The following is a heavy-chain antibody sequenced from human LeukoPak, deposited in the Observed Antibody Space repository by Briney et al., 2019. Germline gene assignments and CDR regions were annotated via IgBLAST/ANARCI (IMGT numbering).Heavy chain of an antibody. J-gene: IGHJ4*02. CDR3: TSQRGSSGFDPLHN. CDR2: IYYNGNT. Sequence: SETLSLTCTVSDGSISRSDYYWGWIRQPPGKGLERIGSIYYNGNTWYNPSLRSRTTQSVDTSKNQFFVTLSFVTAADTALYYCTSQRGSSGFDPLHNWGQGTLVTVSS. V-gene: IGHV4-39*01. CDR1: DGSISRSDYY. D-gene: IGHD5-12*01.